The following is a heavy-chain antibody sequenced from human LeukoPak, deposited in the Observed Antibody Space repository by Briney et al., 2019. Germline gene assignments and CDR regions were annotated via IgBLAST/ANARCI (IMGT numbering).Heavy chain of an antibody. V-gene: IGHV3-21*01. J-gene: IGHJ4*02. CDR1: GFTFRSYS. CDR2: ISSSSSYI. CDR3: ARAGIGGSSTSCDY. Sequence: EGSLRLSCAASGFTFRSYSMNWVRQAPGKGLEWVSSISSSSSYIYYADSVKGRFTISRDNAKNSLYLQMNSLRAEDTAVYYCARAGIGGSSTSCDYWGQGTLVTVSS. D-gene: IGHD2-2*01.